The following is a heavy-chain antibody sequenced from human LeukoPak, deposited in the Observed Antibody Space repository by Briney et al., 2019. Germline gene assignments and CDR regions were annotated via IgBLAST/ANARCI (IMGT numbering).Heavy chain of an antibody. CDR2: ISAYNGNT. CDR1: GYTFTSYG. J-gene: IGHJ5*02. CDR3: ARDNSVGDIAWWFDP. D-gene: IGHD3-10*01. Sequence: GASVKVSCKASGYTFTSYGISWVRQAPGQGLEWMGWISAYNGNTNYAQKLQGRVTMTTDTSTSTDYMELRSLKSEDTAVYYCARDNSVGDIAWWFDPWGQGTLVTVSS. V-gene: IGHV1-18*01.